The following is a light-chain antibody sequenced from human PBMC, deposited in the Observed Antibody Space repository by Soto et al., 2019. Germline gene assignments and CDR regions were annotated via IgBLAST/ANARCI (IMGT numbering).Light chain of an antibody. J-gene: IGLJ2*01. V-gene: IGLV2-11*01. CDR3: CSYAGSYVV. Sequence: QSALTQPRSVSGSPGQSVTISCTGTSSDVGGYNYVSWYQQHPGKAPKLMIYDVSKRPSGVPDRISGSKSGNTASLTISGLQAEDEADYYCCSYAGSYVVFGGGTKLPVL. CDR1: SSDVGGYNY. CDR2: DVS.